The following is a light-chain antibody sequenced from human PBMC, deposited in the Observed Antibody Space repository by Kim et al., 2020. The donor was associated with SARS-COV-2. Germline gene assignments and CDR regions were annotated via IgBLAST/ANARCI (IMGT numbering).Light chain of an antibody. J-gene: IGKJ5*01. Sequence: SVGDRVMVTCRASQRISSHLHWSPHKPGKAPKLLIYAASSLQSGVPSRFSGSGSGTDFTLTISTLQPEDFATYYCQQGYSSPQITFGQGTRLEIK. CDR3: QQGYSSPQIT. V-gene: IGKV1-39*01. CDR1: QRISSH. CDR2: AAS.